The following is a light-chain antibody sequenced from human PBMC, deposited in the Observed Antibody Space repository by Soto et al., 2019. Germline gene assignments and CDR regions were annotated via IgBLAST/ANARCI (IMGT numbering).Light chain of an antibody. CDR2: DAS. CDR1: QSISSW. V-gene: IGKV1-5*01. Sequence: DIHITQSPSTLSASVGDRVTITCRAIQSISSWLAWYQQKPGKAPKLLIYDASSLESGVPSRFSGSGSGTEFTLTISSLQPDDFATYYCQQYNSYSGWTFGQGTKV. CDR3: QQYNSYSGWT. J-gene: IGKJ1*01.